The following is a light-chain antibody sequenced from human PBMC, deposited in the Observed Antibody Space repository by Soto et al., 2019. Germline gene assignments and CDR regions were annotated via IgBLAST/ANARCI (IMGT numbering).Light chain of an antibody. J-gene: IGKJ1*01. CDR2: KAS. Sequence: DSQMTQSPSTLSASVGDRVTITCRASQSISVWLAWYQQKAGKAPNLLIYKASRLESGVPSRFSGSGSETEFTLTISGLQPGDSATYYCQQYNSYSPTSGQGPKVDIK. CDR3: QQYNSYSPT. V-gene: IGKV1-5*03. CDR1: QSISVW.